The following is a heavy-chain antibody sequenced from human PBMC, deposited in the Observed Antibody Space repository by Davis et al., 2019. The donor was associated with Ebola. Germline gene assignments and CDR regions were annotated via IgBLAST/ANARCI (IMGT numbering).Heavy chain of an antibody. CDR2: IYYSGST. D-gene: IGHD7-27*01. J-gene: IGHJ4*02. Sequence: PSETLSLTCTVSGGSISSYYWSWIRQPPGKGLEWIGYIYYSGSTNYNPSLKSRVTISVDTSKNQFSLKLSSVTAADTAVYYCARGPPTGDLRGWGQGTLVTVSS. CDR1: GGSISSYY. V-gene: IGHV4-59*12. CDR3: ARGPPTGDLRG.